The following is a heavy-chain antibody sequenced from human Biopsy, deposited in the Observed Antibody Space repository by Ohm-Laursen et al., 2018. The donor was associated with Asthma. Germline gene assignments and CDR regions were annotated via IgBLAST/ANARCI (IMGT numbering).Heavy chain of an antibody. D-gene: IGHD3-3*01. CDR2: MSFDGRQT. CDR1: GFTFSRHA. J-gene: IGHJ3*02. V-gene: IGHV3-30*18. Sequence: SLRPSCSPSGFTFSRHAIHWVLQAPAKGLEWMAVMSFDGRQTYYVDSEKARFTISRDNSKNTLYLQMNSLRAEETAVYYCAKERYFNFWSGYPIWGRGTMVTVSS. CDR3: AKERYFNFWSGYPI.